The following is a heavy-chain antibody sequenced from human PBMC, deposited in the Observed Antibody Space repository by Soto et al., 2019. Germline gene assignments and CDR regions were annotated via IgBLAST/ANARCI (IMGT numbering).Heavy chain of an antibody. D-gene: IGHD4-17*01. CDR2: IYYSGST. CDR1: GGSISTGGYY. J-gene: IGHJ4*02. V-gene: IGHV4-31*03. CDR3: ARGLSVTLFDN. Sequence: QVQLQESGPGLVKPSQTLSLTCTVSGGSISTGGYYWTWIRQHPGKGLEWIGYIYYSGSTYYNPSLKSRVTISVDTSKNQFTLKLSSVTAADTAVYYCARGLSVTLFDNWGQGTLVTVSS.